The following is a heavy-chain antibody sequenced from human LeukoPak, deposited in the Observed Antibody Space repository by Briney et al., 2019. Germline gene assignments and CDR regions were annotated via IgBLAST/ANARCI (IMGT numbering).Heavy chain of an antibody. D-gene: IGHD2-2*01. CDR2: ISAYNGNT. Sequence: ASVKVSCKASGYTFTSYGISWVRQAPGQGLEWMGWISAYNGNTNYAQKLQGRVTMTTDTSTSTAYMELRSLRSDDTAVYYCARDALDCSSTSCPTGNWFDPWGQEPWSPSPQ. V-gene: IGHV1-18*01. CDR3: ARDALDCSSTSCPTGNWFDP. CDR1: GYTFTSYG. J-gene: IGHJ5*02.